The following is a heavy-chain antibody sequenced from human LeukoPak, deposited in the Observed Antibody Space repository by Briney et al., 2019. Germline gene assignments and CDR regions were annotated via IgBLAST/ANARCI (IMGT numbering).Heavy chain of an antibody. CDR3: ARHPLYSYSSGWYYGMDV. CDR2: IYYSGST. V-gene: IGHV4-59*04. D-gene: IGHD6-19*01. Sequence: SETLSLTCTVSGGSISSYYWSWIRQPPGKGLEWIGYIYYSGSTYYNPSLKSRVTISVDTSKNQFSLKLSSVTAADTAVYYCARHPLYSYSSGWYYGMDVWGQGTTVTVSS. J-gene: IGHJ6*02. CDR1: GGSISSYY.